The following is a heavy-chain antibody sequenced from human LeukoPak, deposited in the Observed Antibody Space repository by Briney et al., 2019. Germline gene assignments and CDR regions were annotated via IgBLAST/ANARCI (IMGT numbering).Heavy chain of an antibody. V-gene: IGHV4-39*07. Sequence: SETLSLTCTVSGGSISSSSYYWGWIRQPPGKGLEWIGSIYYSGSTYYNPSLKSRVTMSVDTSKNQFSLKLSSVTAADTAVYYCARGTSGSQGFDYWGQGALVTVSS. CDR2: IYYSGST. D-gene: IGHD1-26*01. CDR3: ARGTSGSQGFDY. CDR1: GGSISSSSYY. J-gene: IGHJ4*02.